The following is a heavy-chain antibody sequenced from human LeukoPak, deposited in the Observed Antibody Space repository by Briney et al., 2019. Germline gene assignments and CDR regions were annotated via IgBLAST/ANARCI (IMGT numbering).Heavy chain of an antibody. Sequence: ASVKVSCKASGGTFSSYAISWVRQAPGQGLEWMGGIIPIFGTANYAQKFQGRVTITADESTSTAYMELRSLRSEDTAVYYCASDSSSWEGAFDIWGQGTMVTVSS. CDR2: IIPIFGTA. J-gene: IGHJ3*02. D-gene: IGHD6-13*01. CDR3: ASDSSSWEGAFDI. CDR1: GGTFSSYA. V-gene: IGHV1-69*01.